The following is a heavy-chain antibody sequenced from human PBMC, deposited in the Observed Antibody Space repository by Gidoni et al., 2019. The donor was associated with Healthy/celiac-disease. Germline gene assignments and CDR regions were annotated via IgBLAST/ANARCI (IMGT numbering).Heavy chain of an antibody. CDR1: GYTFTSYD. V-gene: IGHV1-8*01. J-gene: IGHJ5*02. CDR3: ARELYCSGGSCYSYWFDP. D-gene: IGHD2-15*01. Sequence: QVQLVQSGAEVKKPGASVKVSCKASGYTFTSYDINWVRQATGQGLEWMGWMNPNSGNTGYAQKFQGRVTMTRNTSISTAYMELSSLRSEDTAVYYCARELYCSGGSCYSYWFDPWGQGTLVTVSS. CDR2: MNPNSGNT.